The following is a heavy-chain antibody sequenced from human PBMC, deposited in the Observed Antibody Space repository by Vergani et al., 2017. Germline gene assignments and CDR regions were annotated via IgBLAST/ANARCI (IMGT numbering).Heavy chain of an antibody. J-gene: IGHJ5*02. Sequence: QVQLQESGPGLVKPSQTLSLTCTVSGGSISSGDYYWSWIRQPPGKGLEWIGYIYYSGSTYYNPSLKSRVTISVDTSKNQFSLKLSSVTAADTAVYYCAREGIAAAGILSWFDPWGQGTLVTGSS. CDR2: IYYSGST. CDR1: GGSISSGDYY. V-gene: IGHV4-30-4*01. CDR3: AREGIAAAGILSWFDP. D-gene: IGHD6-13*01.